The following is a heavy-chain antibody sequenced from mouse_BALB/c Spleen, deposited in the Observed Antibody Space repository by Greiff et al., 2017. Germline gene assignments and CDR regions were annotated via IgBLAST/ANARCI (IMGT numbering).Heavy chain of an antibody. CDR3: ARSGGYPYAMDY. J-gene: IGHJ4*01. CDR2: IDPANGNT. D-gene: IGHD2-2*01. Sequence: VQLQQSGAELVKPGASVKLSCTASGFNIKDTYMHWVKQRPEQGLEWIGRIDPANGNTKYDPKFQGKATITADTSSNTAYLQRSSLTSEDTAVYYCARSGGYPYAMDYWGQGTSVTVSS. CDR1: GFNIKDTY. V-gene: IGHV14-3*02.